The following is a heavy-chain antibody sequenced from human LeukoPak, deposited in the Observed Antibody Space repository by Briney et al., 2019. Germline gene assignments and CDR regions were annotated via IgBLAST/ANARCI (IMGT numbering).Heavy chain of an antibody. V-gene: IGHV3-21*01. CDR2: ISSSSSYI. J-gene: IGHJ4*02. CDR3: ARIDILTAFDY. CDR1: GFTFSSYS. D-gene: IGHD3-9*01. Sequence: GGSLRLSCAASGFTFSSYSMNWVRQAPGKGLEWVSSISSSSSYIYYADSVKGRFTISRDNAKNSLYLQMNSLRAEDTAVYYCARIDILTAFDYWGQGTPVTVSS.